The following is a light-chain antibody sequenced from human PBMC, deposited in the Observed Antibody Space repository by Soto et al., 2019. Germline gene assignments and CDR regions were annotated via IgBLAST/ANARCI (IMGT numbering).Light chain of an antibody. CDR2: AAS. Sequence: DIQMTQSPSSLSASVGDRVTITCQASQDISNYLSWYQQKPGKAPKLLIYAASNLETGVPSRFSGSGSVTDFTFTISSLQPEDIATYYCQQYDNLPPLTFGGGTQVEIK. V-gene: IGKV1-33*01. J-gene: IGKJ4*01. CDR1: QDISNY. CDR3: QQYDNLPPLT.